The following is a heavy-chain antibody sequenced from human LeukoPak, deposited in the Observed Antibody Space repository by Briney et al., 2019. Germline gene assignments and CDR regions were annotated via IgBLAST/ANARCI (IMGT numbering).Heavy chain of an antibody. CDR2: INAGNGNT. Sequence: ARLLDRQAPGQRLEWMGWINAGNGNTKYSQKFQGRVTITRDTSASTAYMELSSLRSEDTAVYYCARDSGYSSSWYGNWGNWFDPWGQGTLVTVSS. CDR3: ARDSGYSSSWYGNWGNWFDP. CDR1: A. J-gene: IGHJ5*02. V-gene: IGHV1-3*01. D-gene: IGHD6-13*01.